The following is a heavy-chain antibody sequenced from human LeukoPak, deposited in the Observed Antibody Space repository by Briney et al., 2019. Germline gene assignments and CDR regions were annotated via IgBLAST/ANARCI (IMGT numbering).Heavy chain of an antibody. J-gene: IGHJ4*02. D-gene: IGHD5-24*01. Sequence: PSEALSLTCTVSGGSISNYYWTWIRQPPGKGLEWIGYIYYSGSTNYNPSLKRRVTISLDTSRDQFSLRLPSVTPADTAAYYCARGATAKGHFDYWGQGTLVTVS. CDR3: ARGATAKGHFDY. V-gene: IGHV4-59*08. CDR2: IYYSGST. CDR1: GGSISNYY.